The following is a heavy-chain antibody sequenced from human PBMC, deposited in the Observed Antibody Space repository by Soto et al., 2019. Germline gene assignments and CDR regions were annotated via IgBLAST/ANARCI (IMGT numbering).Heavy chain of an antibody. CDR1: GFAFGSYW. J-gene: IGHJ3*02. Sequence: EVQLVESGGTLVQPGGSLRLSCEGSGFAFGSYWMTWVRQAPGKGLEWVANIRGDGSKRSYLDSVSGRFTIFRDNAENSLYLQMNSLRDEDTALYYCARDVSPGSSSMYLDAFDIWCQGTMVTVSS. CDR3: ARDVSPGSSSMYLDAFDI. V-gene: IGHV3-7*05. CDR2: IRGDGSKR. D-gene: IGHD6-13*01.